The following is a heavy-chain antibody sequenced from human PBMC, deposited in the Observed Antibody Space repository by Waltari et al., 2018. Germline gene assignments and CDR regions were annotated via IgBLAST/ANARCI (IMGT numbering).Heavy chain of an antibody. V-gene: IGHV1-2*06. CDR1: GYTFTGYY. J-gene: IGHJ4*02. CDR2: VNPNSGGT. D-gene: IGHD3-3*01. CDR3: AASTIFGVVTLDY. Sequence: QVQLVQSGAEVKKLGASVKVSGTVSGYTFTGYYMHWVRQAPGQGLECMGRVNPNSGGTNYARKFQGRVTMTRDTSISTAYMELSRLRSDDTAVYYCAASTIFGVVTLDYWGQGTLVTVSS.